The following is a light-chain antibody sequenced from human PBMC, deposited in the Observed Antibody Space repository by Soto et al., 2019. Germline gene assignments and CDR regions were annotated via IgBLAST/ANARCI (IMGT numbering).Light chain of an antibody. CDR1: SSNIGAGYD. CDR3: NSYTSSSTYV. V-gene: IGLV1-40*01. Sequence: QSVLTQPPSVSGAPGQRVTISCTGSSSNIGAGYDVHWYQHLPGTAPKLLIYGNNIRPSGVPDRFSGSKAGTSASLAITGLQPEDEADYYCNSYTSSSTYVFGTGTKVTVL. CDR2: GNN. J-gene: IGLJ1*01.